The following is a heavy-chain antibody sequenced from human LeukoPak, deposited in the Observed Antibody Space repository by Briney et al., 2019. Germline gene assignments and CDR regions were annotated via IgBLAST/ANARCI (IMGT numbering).Heavy chain of an antibody. CDR3: ASRGWGYCGGDGPHFDY. CDR2: IYYSGRS. D-gene: IGHD2-21*02. CDR1: GGSISSSSYY. Sequence: SETLSLTCTVSGGSISSSSYYWGWIRQPPGKGLERIGSIYYSGRSYYNPSLKSRVTISVDTSKNPFSLKLSSVTAADTTVYYCASRGWGYCGGDGPHFDYWGQGTLVTVSS. J-gene: IGHJ4*02. V-gene: IGHV4-39*01.